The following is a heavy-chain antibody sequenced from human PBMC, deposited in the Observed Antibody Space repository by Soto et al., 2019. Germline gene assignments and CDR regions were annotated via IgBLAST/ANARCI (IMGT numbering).Heavy chain of an antibody. J-gene: IGHJ4*02. CDR3: TTAGLLLWFGETKALDY. CDR2: IKSKTDGGTT. CDR1: GFTFSNAW. D-gene: IGHD3-10*01. V-gene: IGHV3-15*01. Sequence: GGSLRLSCAASGFTFSNAWMSWVRQAPGKGLEWVGRIKSKTDGGTTDYAAPVKGRFTISRDDSKNTLYLQMNSLKTEDTAVYYCTTAGLLLWFGETKALDYWGQGTLVTVSS.